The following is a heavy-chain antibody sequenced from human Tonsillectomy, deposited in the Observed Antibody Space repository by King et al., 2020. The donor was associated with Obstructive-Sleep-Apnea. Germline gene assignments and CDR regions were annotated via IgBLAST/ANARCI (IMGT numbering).Heavy chain of an antibody. CDR2: ISSISSFV. CDR1: GFTFSSYS. D-gene: IGHD5-18*01. CDR3: ARDSSYTATFDY. J-gene: IGHJ4*02. V-gene: IGHV3-21*01. Sequence: VQLVESGGGLVKPGGSLRISCAASGFTFSSYSMNWVRQAPGKGLEGVSSISSISSFVYYADSVKGRFTISRDNAKNSRYLQMNSLRAEDTAVYYCARDSSYTATFDYWGQGTLVTVSS.